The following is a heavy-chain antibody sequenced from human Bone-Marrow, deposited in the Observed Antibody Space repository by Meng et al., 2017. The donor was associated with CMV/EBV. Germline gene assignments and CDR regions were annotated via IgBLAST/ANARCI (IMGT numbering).Heavy chain of an antibody. CDR2: IIPIFGTA. CDR1: GGTFSSYA. J-gene: IGHJ4*02. V-gene: IGHV1-69*05. D-gene: IGHD3-10*01. CDR3: ARGMVRGVYYFDY. Sequence: SVKVSCKASGGTFSSYAISWVRQAPGQGLEWMGGIIPIFGTANYAQKFQGRVTITTDESTSTAYMELSSLRSEDTAVYYCARGMVRGVYYFDYRGQGTLVTVSS.